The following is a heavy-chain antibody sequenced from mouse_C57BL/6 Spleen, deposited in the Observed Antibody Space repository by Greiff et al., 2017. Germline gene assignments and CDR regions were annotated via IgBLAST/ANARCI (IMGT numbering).Heavy chain of an antibody. CDR3: ARGAY. J-gene: IGHJ3*01. V-gene: IGHV1-53*01. CDR1: GYIFTSYW. Sequence: QVHVKQPGTELVKPGASVKLPCKASGYIFTSYWMHWVKQRPGQGLEWIGNINPSNGGINYNEKFKNKATLTVDKSSSTAYMQLSSLTSEDSAVYYCARGAYWGQGTLVTVSA. CDR2: INPSNGGI.